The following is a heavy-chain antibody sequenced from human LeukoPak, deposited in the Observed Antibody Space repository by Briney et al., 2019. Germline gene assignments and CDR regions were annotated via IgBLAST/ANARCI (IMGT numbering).Heavy chain of an antibody. D-gene: IGHD2/OR15-2a*01. CDR1: GFTVSSNY. Sequence: PAGGSLRLSCAASGFTVSSNYMNWVRQAPGKGLEWVSVFYSGGNTYYADSVKGRFTISRDNFKNMVYLQMNSLRAEDTAVYYCARDGASGATTLNYYYGMDVWGQGTTVTVSS. CDR2: FYSGGNT. CDR3: ARDGASGATTLNYYYGMDV. V-gene: IGHV3-53*01. J-gene: IGHJ6*02.